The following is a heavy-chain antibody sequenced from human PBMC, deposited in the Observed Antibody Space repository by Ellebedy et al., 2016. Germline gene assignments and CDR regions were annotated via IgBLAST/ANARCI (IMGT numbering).Heavy chain of an antibody. Sequence: ASVKVSXKASRDTFNNNAITWVRQVSGQGLEWMGWMNPNSGNTGYAQKFQGRVTMTKNTSARTAYMELSSLRSEDTAVYYCARGRCHGDNCYSSYFYHWGQGTLVTVSS. CDR1: RDTFNNNA. D-gene: IGHD2-15*01. J-gene: IGHJ1*01. CDR3: ARGRCHGDNCYSSYFYH. V-gene: IGHV1-8*02. CDR2: MNPNSGNT.